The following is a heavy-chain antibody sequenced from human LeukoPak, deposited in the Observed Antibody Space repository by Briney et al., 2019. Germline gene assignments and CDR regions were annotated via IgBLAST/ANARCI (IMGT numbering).Heavy chain of an antibody. CDR1: GGTFSSYA. Sequence: GASVKVSCKASGGTFSSYAISWVRQAPGQGLEWMGGIIPIFGTANYAQKFQGRVTITADKSTSTAYMELSSLRSEDTAVYYCAGLHYYGSGSYYNSYYYYMDVWGKGTTVTVSS. J-gene: IGHJ6*03. CDR3: AGLHYYGSGSYYNSYYYYMDV. D-gene: IGHD3-10*01. V-gene: IGHV1-69*06. CDR2: IIPIFGTA.